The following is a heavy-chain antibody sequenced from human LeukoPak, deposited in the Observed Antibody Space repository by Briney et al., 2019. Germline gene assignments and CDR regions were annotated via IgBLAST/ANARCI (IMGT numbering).Heavy chain of an antibody. Sequence: KASETLSLTCTVSGGSISSSSYYWGWIRQPPGKGLEWIGYIYYSGSTNYNPSLKSRVTISVDTSKNQFSLKLSSVTAADTAVYYCASGWYDYFDYWGQGTLVTVSS. J-gene: IGHJ4*02. CDR3: ASGWYDYFDY. CDR2: IYYSGST. V-gene: IGHV4-61*05. CDR1: GGSISSSSYY. D-gene: IGHD6-19*01.